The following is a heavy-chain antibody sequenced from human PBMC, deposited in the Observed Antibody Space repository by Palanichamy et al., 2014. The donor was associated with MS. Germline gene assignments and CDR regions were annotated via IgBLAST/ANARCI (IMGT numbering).Heavy chain of an antibody. J-gene: IGHJ4*02. CDR2: ISGYNGDT. CDR3: ARFLPQAVATPNYFGH. Sequence: QVQLVQSGAEVRKPGASVKISCKSSGYAFPTYGITWVRQAPGQGLEWMGWISGYNGDTKSAQNFQGRLTMTRDTFTTTAYLELRTLRSDDTAVYYCARFLPQAVATPNYFGHWGQGTLVTVSS. CDR1: GYAFPTYG. D-gene: IGHD5-12*01. V-gene: IGHV1-18*01.